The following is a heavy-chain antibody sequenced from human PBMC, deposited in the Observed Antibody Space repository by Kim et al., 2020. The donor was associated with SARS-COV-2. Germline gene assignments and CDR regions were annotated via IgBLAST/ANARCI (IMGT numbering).Heavy chain of an antibody. CDR2: ISWNRGII. Sequence: GGSLRLSCAAAGFTFDDYAMHWVRQAPGKGLEWVSGISWNRGIIGYADSVKGRFTISRDNAKNSLYLQMNSLRPEDTALYYCAKWKYYYGMDVWGSGTTVTVSS. CDR1: GFTFDDYA. V-gene: IGHV3-9*01. CDR3: AKWKYYYGMDV. D-gene: IGHD1-1*01. J-gene: IGHJ6*04.